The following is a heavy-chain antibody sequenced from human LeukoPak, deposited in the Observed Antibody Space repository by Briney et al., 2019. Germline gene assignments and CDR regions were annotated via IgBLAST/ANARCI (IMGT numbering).Heavy chain of an antibody. Sequence: GGSLRLSCSASGFTFSRYAMHWVRQAPGKGLEYVSGINDNGGRTHYGDSVKGRFSISRDNSKNTLHLQMNSLRADDTAVYYCARDSMEHPGGDAFDIWGQGTMVTVSS. D-gene: IGHD2/OR15-2a*01. V-gene: IGHV3-64*04. CDR3: ARDSMEHPGGDAFDI. J-gene: IGHJ3*02. CDR2: INDNGGRT. CDR1: GFTFSRYA.